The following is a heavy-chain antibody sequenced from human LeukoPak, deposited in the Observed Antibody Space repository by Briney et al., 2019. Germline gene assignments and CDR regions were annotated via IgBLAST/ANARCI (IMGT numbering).Heavy chain of an antibody. V-gene: IGHV1-18*01. J-gene: IGHJ4*02. CDR2: ISAYNGNT. CDR1: GYTFTSYG. D-gene: IGHD3-3*01. Sequence: ASVKVSCKASGYTFTSYGISWVRQAPGQGLEWMGWISAYNGNTNYAQKLQGRVTMTTDTSTSTAYMELRSLRSDDTAVYYCARARITIFGVVIMEDSGDYWGQGTLVTVSS. CDR3: ARARITIFGVVIMEDSGDY.